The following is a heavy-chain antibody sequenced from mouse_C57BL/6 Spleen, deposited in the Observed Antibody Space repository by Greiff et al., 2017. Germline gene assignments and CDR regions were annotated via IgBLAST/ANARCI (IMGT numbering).Heavy chain of an antibody. CDR3: ARRKLGGYFDY. CDR1: GYTFTSYW. CDR2: IDPSDSET. Sequence: VQLQQPGAELVRPGSSVTLSCKASGYTFTSYWMHWVKQRPIQGLEWIGNIDPSDSETHYNQKFKDKATLTVDKSSNTAYMQLSSLTSEDSAVYYCARRKLGGYFDYWGQGTTLTVSS. D-gene: IGHD4-1*01. J-gene: IGHJ2*01. V-gene: IGHV1-52*01.